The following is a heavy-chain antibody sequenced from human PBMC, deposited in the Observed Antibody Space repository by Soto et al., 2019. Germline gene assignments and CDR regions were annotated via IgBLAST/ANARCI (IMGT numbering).Heavy chain of an antibody. Sequence: SVKVSCKASGGTFRNYPINWVRQAPGQGLEWMGSIFPLTDIPDYAQNFQARLTISADKSTSTAYMELSSLTSDDTAMYFCARGPLVVLNYFESWGQGALVTVAS. V-gene: IGHV1-69*04. CDR1: GGTFRNYP. CDR2: IFPLTDIP. J-gene: IGHJ4*02. CDR3: ARGPLVVLNYFES.